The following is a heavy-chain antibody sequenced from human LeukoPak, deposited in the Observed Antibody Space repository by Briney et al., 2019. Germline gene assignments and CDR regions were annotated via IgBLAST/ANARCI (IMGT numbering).Heavy chain of an antibody. CDR1: GYTFTSYG. J-gene: IGHJ5*02. V-gene: IGHV1-18*01. CDR2: ISAYNGNT. D-gene: IGHD3-22*01. CDR3: ARTAVVVISNWFDP. Sequence: PGASVKVSCKASGYTFTSYGISWVRQAPGQGLEWMGWISAYNGNTNYAQKLQGRVTMTTDTSTSTAYMELRSLRSDDAAVYYCARTAVVVISNWFDPWGQGTLVTVSS.